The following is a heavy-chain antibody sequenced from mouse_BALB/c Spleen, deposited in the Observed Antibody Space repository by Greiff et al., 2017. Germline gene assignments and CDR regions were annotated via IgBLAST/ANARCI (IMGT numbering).Heavy chain of an antibody. CDR3: ARGYDGDYYAMDY. Sequence: EVHLVESGGGLVKPGGSLKLSCAASGFTFSDYYMYWVRQTPEKRLEWVATISDGGSYTYYPDSVKGRFTISRDNAKNNLYLQMSSLKSEDTAMYYCARGYDGDYYAMDYWGQGTSVTVSS. J-gene: IGHJ4*01. CDR1: GFTFSDYY. D-gene: IGHD2-14*01. CDR2: ISDGGSYT. V-gene: IGHV5-4*02.